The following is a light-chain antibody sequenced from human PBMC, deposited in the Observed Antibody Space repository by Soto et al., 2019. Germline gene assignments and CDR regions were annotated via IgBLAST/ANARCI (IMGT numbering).Light chain of an antibody. V-gene: IGKV3-15*01. CDR2: GAS. J-gene: IGKJ2*01. Sequence: EVVMTQSPATLSVSPGERATLSCRASQSVSDNLAWYQRKPGQAPRLLIYGASTRATGIPARFSGSGSGTEFTLTISSLQSEDFAVYYCQQSNNWPYTFGQGTKLDIK. CDR3: QQSNNWPYT. CDR1: QSVSDN.